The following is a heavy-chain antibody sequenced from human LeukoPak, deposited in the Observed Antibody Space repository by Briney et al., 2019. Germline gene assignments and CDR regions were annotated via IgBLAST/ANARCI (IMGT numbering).Heavy chain of an antibody. CDR2: INPNSGGT. J-gene: IGHJ4*02. D-gene: IGHD2-2*01. Sequence: ASVKVSCKASGYTFTGYYIHWVRQAPGQGLEWMGWINPNSGGTNYAQKFQGRVTMTRDTSISTAYMELSRLRSDDTAVYYCASSFVGVDPFDYWGQGTLVTVSS. CDR3: ASSFVGVDPFDY. CDR1: GYTFTGYY. V-gene: IGHV1-2*02.